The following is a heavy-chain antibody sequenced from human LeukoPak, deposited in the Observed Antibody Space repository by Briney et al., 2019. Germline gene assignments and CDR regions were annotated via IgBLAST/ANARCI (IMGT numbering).Heavy chain of an antibody. CDR1: GCTFTGYY. Sequence: GASVKVSCKASGCTFTGYYMHWVRQAPGQGLEWMGLINPTGGSTGYAQKFQGRVTMTRDMSTSTDYMELSSLRSEDTAIYYCARDNSVGDNAWWFDPWGQGTLVTVSS. CDR3: ARDNSVGDNAWWFDP. V-gene: IGHV1-46*01. J-gene: IGHJ5*02. CDR2: INPTGGST. D-gene: IGHD1-26*01.